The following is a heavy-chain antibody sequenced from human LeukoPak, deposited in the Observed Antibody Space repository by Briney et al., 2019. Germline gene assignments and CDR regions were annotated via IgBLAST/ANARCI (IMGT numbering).Heavy chain of an antibody. Sequence: PGGSLRLSCAASGFTFSSYSMNWVRQAPGKGLEWVSYISSSSSTIYYADSVKGRFTISRDNAKNSLYLQMNSLRAEDTAVYYCARGGYYYDSSGYYLIDYWGQGTLVTVSS. V-gene: IGHV3-48*01. CDR2: ISSSSSTI. D-gene: IGHD3-22*01. J-gene: IGHJ4*02. CDR1: GFTFSSYS. CDR3: ARGGYYYDSSGYYLIDY.